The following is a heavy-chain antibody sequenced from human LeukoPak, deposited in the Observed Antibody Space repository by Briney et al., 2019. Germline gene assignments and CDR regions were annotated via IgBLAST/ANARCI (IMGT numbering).Heavy chain of an antibody. CDR3: ARDLDYYGSGSYYLLDY. V-gene: IGHV1-2*02. CDR1: GYTFTGYY. CDR2: INPNSGDT. D-gene: IGHD3-10*01. J-gene: IGHJ4*02. Sequence: GASVKVSCKASGYTFTGYYMHWVRQAPGQGLEWMGWINPNSGDTSYAQKFQGRVTMTRDTSISTVYMELSRLRSDDTAIYYCARDLDYYGSGSYYLLDYWGQGTLVTVSS.